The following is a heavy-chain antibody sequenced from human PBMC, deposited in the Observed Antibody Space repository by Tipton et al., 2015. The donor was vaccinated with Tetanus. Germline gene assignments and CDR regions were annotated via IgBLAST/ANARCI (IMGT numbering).Heavy chain of an antibody. Sequence: SLRLSCAASGFTFSHNAMHWVRQAPGKGLEWVAVISSDGDNKYYADSVKGRFTVSRDNSKNTVYLQMNSLRVEDTAIYYCAKAKTWATLWFGDFWGPGTLVAVSS. CDR1: GFTFSHNA. CDR3: AKAKTWATLWFGDF. D-gene: IGHD3-10*01. V-gene: IGHV3-30*14. J-gene: IGHJ4*02. CDR2: ISSDGDNK.